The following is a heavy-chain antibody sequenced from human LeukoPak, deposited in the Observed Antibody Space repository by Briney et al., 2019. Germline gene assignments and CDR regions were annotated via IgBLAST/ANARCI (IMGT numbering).Heavy chain of an antibody. CDR2: INHSGST. Sequence: PSETLSLTCTVSGGSISGYYWSWIRQPPGKGLEWIGEINHSGSTNYNPSLKSRVTISVDTSKNQFSLKLSSVTAADTAVYYCARRKLRFLEWLLRGYFDYWGQGTLVTVSS. J-gene: IGHJ4*02. V-gene: IGHV4-34*01. CDR1: GGSISGYY. D-gene: IGHD3-3*01. CDR3: ARRKLRFLEWLLRGYFDY.